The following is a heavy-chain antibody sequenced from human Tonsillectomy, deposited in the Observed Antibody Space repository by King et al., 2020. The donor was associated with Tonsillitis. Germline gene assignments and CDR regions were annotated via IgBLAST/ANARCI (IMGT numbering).Heavy chain of an antibody. CDR3: AKESPYSGNYRFYYFDY. V-gene: IGHV3-23*04. J-gene: IGHJ4*02. D-gene: IGHD1-26*01. CDR2: ISGRGTRT. CDR1: GFTFSTYA. Sequence: VQLVESGGGLVQPGGSLRLSCEASGFTFSTYAMSWVRQAPGKGPEWVSAISGRGTRTFYADSVKGRFTISRDNSKNTVYLQIGSLRAEDTALYYCAKESPYSGNYRFYYFDYWGQGTLVTVSS.